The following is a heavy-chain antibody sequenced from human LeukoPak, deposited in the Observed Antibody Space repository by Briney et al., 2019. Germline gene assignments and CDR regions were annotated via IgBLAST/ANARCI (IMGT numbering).Heavy chain of an antibody. Sequence: GASVKVSCKASGCTFSSYAISWVRQAPGQGLEWMGGFILIFGTANYAQKFQGRVTITADKSTSTAYMELSSLRSEDTAVYYCARGDYDILTGYPTYYYMDVWGKGTTVTVSS. D-gene: IGHD3-9*01. V-gene: IGHV1-69*06. CDR1: GCTFSSYA. CDR3: ARGDYDILTGYPTYYYMDV. CDR2: FILIFGTA. J-gene: IGHJ6*03.